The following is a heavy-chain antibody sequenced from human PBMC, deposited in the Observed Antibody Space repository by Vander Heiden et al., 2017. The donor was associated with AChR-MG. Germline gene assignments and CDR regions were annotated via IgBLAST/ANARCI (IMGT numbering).Heavy chain of an antibody. CDR1: GGSISSYY. CDR3: ARDGTPGGWSSNFDY. J-gene: IGHJ4*02. Sequence: QVQLQESGPGLVKPSETLSLTCTVSGGSISSYYWSWIRQPAGKGLGWVGRIYTSGSTNSNPSLKSRVTMSVDTSKNQFSLKLSSVTAADTAVYYCARDGTPGGWSSNFDYWGQGTLVTVSA. V-gene: IGHV4-4*07. D-gene: IGHD6-19*01. CDR2: IYTSGST.